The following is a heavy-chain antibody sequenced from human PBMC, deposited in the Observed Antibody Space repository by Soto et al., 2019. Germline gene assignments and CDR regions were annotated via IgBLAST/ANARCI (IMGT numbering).Heavy chain of an antibody. V-gene: IGHV3-49*04. CDR3: TIISGWPRPGFDY. D-gene: IGHD6-6*01. J-gene: IGHJ4*02. Sequence: PGGSLRLSCTASGFTFGDYAMSWVRQAPGKGLEWVGFIRSKAYGGTTEYAASVKGRFTISRDDSKSIAYFQMNSLKTEDSAVYYCTIISGWPRPGFDYWGQGTLVTVSS. CDR2: IRSKAYGGTT. CDR1: GFTFGDYA.